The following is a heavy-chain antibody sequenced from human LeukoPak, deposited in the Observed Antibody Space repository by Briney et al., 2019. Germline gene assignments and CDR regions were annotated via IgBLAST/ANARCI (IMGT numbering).Heavy chain of an antibody. J-gene: IGHJ3*02. CDR1: GGSVSSGSYY. V-gene: IGHV4-61*01. CDR2: IYYSGST. CDR3: ARDQAWAFDI. Sequence: SETLSLTCTVSGGSVSSGSYYWSWIRQPPGKGLEWIGYIYYSGSTNYNPSLKSRVTISVDTSKNQFSLKLSSVTAADMAVYYCARDQAWAFDIWGQGTMVTVSS.